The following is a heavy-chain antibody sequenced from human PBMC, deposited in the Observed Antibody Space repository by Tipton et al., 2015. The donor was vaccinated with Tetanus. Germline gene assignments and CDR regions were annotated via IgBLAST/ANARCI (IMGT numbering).Heavy chain of an antibody. Sequence: TLSLTCTVSGGSVRSGSYYWNWIRQPPGKGLEWIGYVSYSGSTNSNYSLKSRITISQDTSKNQFSLRLTSVTAADTAVYYCARANYDFPKKGPFDSWGQGTVVIVSS. CDR3: ARANYDFPKKGPFDS. V-gene: IGHV4-61*01. CDR2: VSYSGST. CDR1: GGSVRSGSYY. D-gene: IGHD3-3*01. J-gene: IGHJ4*02.